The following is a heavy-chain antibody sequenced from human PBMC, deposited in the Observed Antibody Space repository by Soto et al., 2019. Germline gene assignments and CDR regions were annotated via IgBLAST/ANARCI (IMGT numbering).Heavy chain of an antibody. D-gene: IGHD3-3*01. V-gene: IGHV3-7*03. CDR3: AKLGSGYYTGLYFDY. Sequence: PGGSLRLSCAAFGFSFGGYWMSWVRQAPGKGLEWVAHMKKDGSEKYYVDSVKGRFTVSRDNTKSSLYLQMSSLRAEDTAVYYCAKLGSGYYTGLYFDYWGQGTLVTVSS. CDR1: GFSFGGYW. J-gene: IGHJ4*02. CDR2: MKKDGSEK.